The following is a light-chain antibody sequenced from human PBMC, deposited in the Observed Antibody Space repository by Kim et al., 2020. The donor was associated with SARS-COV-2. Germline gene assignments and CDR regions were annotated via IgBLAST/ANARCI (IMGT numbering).Light chain of an antibody. V-gene: IGKV1-9*01. CDR3: QQLNRYPFT. Sequence: IQSTQSPSSLSASVGDRVTITCRASQGISSYLAWYQQKPGKAPKLLIYAASTLQSGVPSRFSGSGSGTDFTLTISSLQPEDFATYYCQQLNRYPFTFGGGTKVDIK. CDR1: QGISSY. J-gene: IGKJ4*01. CDR2: AAS.